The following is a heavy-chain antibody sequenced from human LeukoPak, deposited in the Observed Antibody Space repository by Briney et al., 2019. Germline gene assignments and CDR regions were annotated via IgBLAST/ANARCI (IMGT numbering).Heavy chain of an antibody. CDR1: GFTFSSYS. D-gene: IGHD3-16*01. V-gene: IGHV3-21*01. Sequence: GGSLRLSCAASGFTFSSYSMNWVRQAPGKGLEWVSSISSSSSYIYYADSVKGRFTISRDNAKNSLYLQMNSLRAEDTAVYCCARAPIMGGYYFDYWGQGTLVTVSS. CDR3: ARAPIMGGYYFDY. CDR2: ISSSSSYI. J-gene: IGHJ4*02.